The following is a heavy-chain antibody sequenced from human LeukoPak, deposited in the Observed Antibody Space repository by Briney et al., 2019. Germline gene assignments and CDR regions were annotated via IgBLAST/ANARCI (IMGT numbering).Heavy chain of an antibody. CDR2: ISSSSSTI. D-gene: IGHD2-15*01. CDR1: GFTFSSYS. J-gene: IGHJ4*02. V-gene: IGHV3-48*02. Sequence: GKSLRLSCAASGFTFSSYSMNWVRQAPGKGLEWVSYISSSSSTIYYADSVKGRFTISRDNAKNSLYLQMNSLRDEDTAVYYCAREYCSGGSCYSDYWGQGTLVTVSS. CDR3: AREYCSGGSCYSDY.